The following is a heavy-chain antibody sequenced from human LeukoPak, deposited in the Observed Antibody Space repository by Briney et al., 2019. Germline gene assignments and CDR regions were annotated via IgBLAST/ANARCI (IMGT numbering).Heavy chain of an antibody. D-gene: IGHD3-3*01. J-gene: IGHJ3*02. CDR3: AGGIFGVVINAFHI. CDR2: TYNSGST. CDR1: GGSFSGYY. Sequence: SETLSLTCAVYGGSFSGYYWSWIRQPPGKGLEWIGDTYNSGSTNHNPSLQSRVTISVDTSKNQFSLKLSSVTAADTAVYYCAGGIFGVVINAFHIWGQGTMVTVSS. V-gene: IGHV4-59*01.